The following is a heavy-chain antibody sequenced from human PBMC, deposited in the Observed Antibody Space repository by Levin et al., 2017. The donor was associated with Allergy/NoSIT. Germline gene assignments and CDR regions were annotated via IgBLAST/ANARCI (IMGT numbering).Heavy chain of an antibody. CDR3: ARQSNWENDAFDI. V-gene: IGHV5-10-1*01. CDR1: GYSFTSYW. Sequence: GESLKISCKGSGYSFTSYWISWVRQMPGKGLEWMGRIDPSDSYTNYSPSFQGHVTISADKSISTAYLQWSSLKASDTTMYYCARQSNWENDAFDIWGQGTMVTVSS. CDR2: IDPSDSYT. D-gene: IGHD1-1*01. J-gene: IGHJ3*02.